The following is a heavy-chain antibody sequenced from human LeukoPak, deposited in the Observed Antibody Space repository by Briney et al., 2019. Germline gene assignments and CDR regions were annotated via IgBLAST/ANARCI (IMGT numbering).Heavy chain of an antibody. D-gene: IGHD3-10*01. CDR1: GFTFSSYG. J-gene: IGHJ4*02. Sequence: PGGSLRLSCAASGFTFSSYGMHWVRQAPGKGLEWVAVIWYDGSNKYYADSVKGRFTISRDNSKNTLYLQMNSLRAEDTAVYYCARDAAWEFRALHPSFDYGGKGPLVTVSS. CDR2: IWYDGSNK. V-gene: IGHV3-33*01. CDR3: ARDAAWEFRALHPSFDY.